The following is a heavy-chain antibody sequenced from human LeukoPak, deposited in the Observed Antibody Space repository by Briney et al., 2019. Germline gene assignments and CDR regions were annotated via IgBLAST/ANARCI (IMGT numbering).Heavy chain of an antibody. D-gene: IGHD6-13*01. CDR2: IKEDSRAT. CDR1: GFTLSSYW. V-gene: IGHV3-7*01. Sequence: GGSLRLSCAASGFTLSSYWMSWVRQAPGKGLEWVANIKEDSRATFYGASVKGRFTISRDNSKSSLYLQMNSLRVEDTAVYYCATTAATAGGPYWGQGTLVTVSS. CDR3: ATTAATAGGPY. J-gene: IGHJ4*02.